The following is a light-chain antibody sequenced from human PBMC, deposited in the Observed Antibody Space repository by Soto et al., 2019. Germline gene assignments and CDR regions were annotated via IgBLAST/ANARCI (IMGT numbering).Light chain of an antibody. V-gene: IGLV3-21*04. CDR1: NIGSKS. Sequence: SYELTQPPSVSVAPGETATITCGGNNIGSKSVHWYQQKAGQAPVLTIYYDRDRSSGIPERFSGSNSGNTATLTISRVEAGDEADYYCQVWDNNSDHVAFGGGTKVTVL. J-gene: IGLJ2*01. CDR3: QVWDNNSDHVA. CDR2: YDR.